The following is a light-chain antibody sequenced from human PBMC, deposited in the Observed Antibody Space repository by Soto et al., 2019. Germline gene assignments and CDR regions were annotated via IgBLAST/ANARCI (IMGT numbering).Light chain of an antibody. CDR3: SSYAGSNIVV. Sequence: QSVLTQPPSASGFPGQSVTISCTGTSSDVGGYNFVSWYQQHPGKAPKLMIYEVSERPSGVPDRFSGSKSGNTASLTVSGLQAEDEADYYCSSYAGSNIVVFGGGTKVTVL. V-gene: IGLV2-8*01. CDR2: EVS. J-gene: IGLJ2*01. CDR1: SSDVGGYNF.